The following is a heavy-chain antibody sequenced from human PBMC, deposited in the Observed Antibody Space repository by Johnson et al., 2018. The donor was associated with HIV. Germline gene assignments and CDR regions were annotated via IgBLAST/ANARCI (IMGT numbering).Heavy chain of an antibody. CDR1: GFTFSSYG. V-gene: IGHV3-30*18. CDR2: ISYDGSNK. D-gene: IGHD1-26*01. J-gene: IGHJ3*02. Sequence: QVQLVESGGGVVQPVRSLRLSCAASGFTFSSYGMHWVRQAPGKGLEWVAVISYDGSNKYYADSVHGRFTISRDNSKNTLYLQSNSLRAEDTAVYYCAKTYSGSNRDAFDIWGQGTMVTVSS. CDR3: AKTYSGSNRDAFDI.